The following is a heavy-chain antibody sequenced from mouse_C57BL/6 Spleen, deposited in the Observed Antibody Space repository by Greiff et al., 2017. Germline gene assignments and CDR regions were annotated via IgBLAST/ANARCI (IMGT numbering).Heavy chain of an antibody. D-gene: IGHD1-1*02. J-gene: IGHJ1*03. CDR2: IYPGDGDT. CDR1: GYAFSSYW. Sequence: VKLMESGAELVKPGASVKISCKASGYAFSSYWMNWVKQRPGKGLEWIGQIYPGDGDTNYNGKFKGKATLTADKSSSTAYMQLSSLTSEDSAVYFCARAGDYGLWYFDVWGTGTTVTVSS. CDR3: ARAGDYGLWYFDV. V-gene: IGHV1-80*01.